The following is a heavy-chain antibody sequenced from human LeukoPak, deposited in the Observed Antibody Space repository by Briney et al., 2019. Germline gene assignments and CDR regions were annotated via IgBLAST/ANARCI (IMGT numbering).Heavy chain of an antibody. CDR1: DVSISNNGRY. J-gene: IGHJ4*02. D-gene: IGHD1-26*01. Sequence: SEILSLTCSVSDVSISNNGRYWAWIRQSPGTGLEWIGYIYYSGSTNYNPSLKSRVTISVDTSKNQFSLKLSSVTAADTAVYYCARGSELGVTGYFDYWGQGTLVTVSS. CDR2: IYYSGST. CDR3: ARGSELGVTGYFDY. V-gene: IGHV4-61*08.